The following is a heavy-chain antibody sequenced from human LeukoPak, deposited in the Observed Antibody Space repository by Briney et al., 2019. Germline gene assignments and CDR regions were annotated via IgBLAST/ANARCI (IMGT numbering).Heavy chain of an antibody. CDR2: IYYSGST. CDR3: ARRGPYLGYCSSTSCFFGAFDI. CDR1: GGSISSGGYS. D-gene: IGHD2-2*01. Sequence: SETLSLTCTVSGGSISSGGYSWSWIRQHPGKGLEWIGYIYYSGSTYYNPSLKSRVTISVDTSKNQFSLKLSSVTAADTAVYYCARRGPYLGYCSSTSCFFGAFDIWGQGTMVTVSP. V-gene: IGHV4-31*03. J-gene: IGHJ3*02.